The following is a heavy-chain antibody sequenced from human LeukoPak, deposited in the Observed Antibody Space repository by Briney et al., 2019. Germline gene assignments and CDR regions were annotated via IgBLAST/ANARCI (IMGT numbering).Heavy chain of an antibody. D-gene: IGHD3-3*01. J-gene: IGHJ6*03. CDR1: GGSISSYY. V-gene: IGHV4-39*01. Sequence: PSETLSLTCTVSGGSISSYYWGWIRQPPGKGLEWIGSIYYSGSTYYNPSLKSRVTISVDTSKNQFSLKLSSVTAADTAVYYCARGNSDFWSGQPVPYSYYYMDVWGKGTTVTVSS. CDR2: IYYSGST. CDR3: ARGNSDFWSGQPVPYSYYYMDV.